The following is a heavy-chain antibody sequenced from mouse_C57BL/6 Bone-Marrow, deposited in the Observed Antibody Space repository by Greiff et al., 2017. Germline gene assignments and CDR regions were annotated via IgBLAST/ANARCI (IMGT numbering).Heavy chain of an antibody. Sequence: VQLQQSGAELVRPGSSVKLSCKASGYTFTSYWMDWVNQRPGQGLEWLGNIYPSDSETHYNQKFKDKATLTVDKSSSTAYMKRSSLTAEDSAGYDCARGAAQATDYWGQGTTLTVSS. D-gene: IGHD3-2*02. CDR1: GYTFTSYW. CDR2: IYPSDSET. J-gene: IGHJ2*01. CDR3: ARGAAQATDY. V-gene: IGHV1-61*01.